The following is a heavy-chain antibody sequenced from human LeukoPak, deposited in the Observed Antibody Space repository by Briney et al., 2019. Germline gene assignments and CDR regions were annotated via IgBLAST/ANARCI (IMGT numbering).Heavy chain of an antibody. V-gene: IGHV3-21*01. J-gene: IGHJ3*02. CDR3: ARYCGSTSCYTDAFDI. CDR1: GFTFSSYS. Sequence: GGSLRLSCAASGFTFSSYSMNWVRQAPGKGLEWVSSISSSSSYIYYADSVKGRFTISRDNAKNSLYLQMNSLRAEDTAVYYCARYCGSTSCYTDAFDIWGQGTMVTVSS. D-gene: IGHD2-2*02. CDR2: ISSSSSYI.